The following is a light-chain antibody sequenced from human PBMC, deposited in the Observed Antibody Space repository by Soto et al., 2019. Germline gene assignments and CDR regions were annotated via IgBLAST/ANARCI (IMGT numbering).Light chain of an antibody. J-gene: IGLJ1*01. Sequence: QSALAQPASVSGSPGQSITISCTGTNSDVGGYNFVSWYQQHPGKAPKLMIYDLTYRSSGVSYRFSGSKSGNTASLTISGLQAEDEADYYCSSCTSSSTYVFGTGTKLTVL. CDR3: SSCTSSSTYV. CDR1: NSDVGGYNF. V-gene: IGLV2-14*03. CDR2: DLT.